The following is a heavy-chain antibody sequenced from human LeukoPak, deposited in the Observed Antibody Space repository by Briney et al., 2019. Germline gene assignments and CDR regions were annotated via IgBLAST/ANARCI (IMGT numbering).Heavy chain of an antibody. CDR1: SFTFNNYA. D-gene: IGHD1-26*01. J-gene: IGHJ4*02. V-gene: IGHV3-23*01. CDR3: AKSPVGSTFGKNPYYSFFDY. CDR2: ISYSGDNT. Sequence: PGGSLRLSCAASSFTFNNYAMSWVRQAPGKGLAWVSTISYSGDNTYYADSVKGRFTISRDNSKNTFYLQMNSLRAEDTAIYYCAKSPVGSTFGKNPYYSFFDYWGQGTLVTVSS.